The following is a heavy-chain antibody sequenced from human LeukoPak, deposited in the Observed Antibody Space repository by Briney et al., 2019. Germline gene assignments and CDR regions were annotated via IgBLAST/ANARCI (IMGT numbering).Heavy chain of an antibody. J-gene: IGHJ4*02. Sequence: GGSLRLSCAASGFSFSSYAMSWVCQAPGKGLEWVSHISHDGGSTYYADSVKGRFTISRDNSRNTLYLQMSSLKDEDTAIYYCAKVKFYFDNWGQGTLVTVSS. V-gene: IGHV3-23*01. CDR3: AKVKFYFDN. CDR1: GFSFSSYA. CDR2: ISHDGGST.